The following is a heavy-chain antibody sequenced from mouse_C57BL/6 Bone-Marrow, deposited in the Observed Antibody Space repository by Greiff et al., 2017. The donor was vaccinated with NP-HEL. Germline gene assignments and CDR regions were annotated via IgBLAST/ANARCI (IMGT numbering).Heavy chain of an antibody. D-gene: IGHD1-1*01. Sequence: QVHVKQPGAELVKPGASVKMSCKASGYTFTSYWITWVKQRPGQGLEWIGDIYPGSGSTNYNEKFKSKATLTVDTSSSTAYMQLSSLTSEDSAVYYCARWYYGSSSYYYAMDYWGQGTSVTVSS. CDR3: ARWYYGSSSYYYAMDY. CDR1: GYTFTSYW. V-gene: IGHV1-55*01. CDR2: IYPGSGST. J-gene: IGHJ4*01.